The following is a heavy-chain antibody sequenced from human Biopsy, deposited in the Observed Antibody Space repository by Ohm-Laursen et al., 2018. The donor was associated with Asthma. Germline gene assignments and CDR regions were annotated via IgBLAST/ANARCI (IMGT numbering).Heavy chain of an antibody. V-gene: IGHV1-69*13. CDR2: IMTVFGTT. D-gene: IGHD6-19*01. Sequence: ASEKVSCTSPGGTFSNFAISWVRQAPGQGLEWLGGIMTVFGTTNYAQKVQGRVTITADESTSTAYMEVTSLRSEDTAIYYCARCQVGYSSGWSLLLKKIYYSGMDVWGQGTAVTVSS. J-gene: IGHJ6*02. CDR3: ARCQVGYSSGWSLLLKKIYYSGMDV. CDR1: GGTFSNFA.